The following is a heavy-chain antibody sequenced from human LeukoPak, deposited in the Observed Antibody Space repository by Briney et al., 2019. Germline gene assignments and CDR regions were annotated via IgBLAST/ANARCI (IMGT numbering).Heavy chain of an antibody. CDR3: ARDLGYSNYRRGVVDY. V-gene: IGHV4-39*07. CDR1: GGSISSSSYY. J-gene: IGHJ4*02. Sequence: SETLSLTCTVSGGSISSSSYYWGWIRQPPGKGLEWIGSIYYSGSTYYNPSLTSRVTIAVDTSKNQFSLKLSSVTAADTAVYYCARDLGYSNYRRGVVDYWGQGTLVTVSS. D-gene: IGHD4-11*01. CDR2: IYYSGST.